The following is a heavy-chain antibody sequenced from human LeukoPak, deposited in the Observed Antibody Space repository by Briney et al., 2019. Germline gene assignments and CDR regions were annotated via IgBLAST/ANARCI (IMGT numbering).Heavy chain of an antibody. Sequence: SETLSLTCTVSGGSISSGTYFWSWIRQPAGKGLEWIGRIYSSGSTNCNPSLKSRVTISVDTSKNQFSLKMSSVTAADTAVYYCAREGSYDSSGYYHFDSWGRGTLVTVSS. J-gene: IGHJ4*02. D-gene: IGHD3-22*01. CDR2: IYSSGST. CDR3: AREGSYDSSGYYHFDS. V-gene: IGHV4-61*02. CDR1: GGSISSGTYF.